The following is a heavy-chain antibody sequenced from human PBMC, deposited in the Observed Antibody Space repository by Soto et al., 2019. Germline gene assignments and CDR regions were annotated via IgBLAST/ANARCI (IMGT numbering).Heavy chain of an antibody. CDR1: GYTFTSYA. J-gene: IGHJ4*02. V-gene: IGHV1-3*01. D-gene: IGHD1-20*01. CDR3: ARDAITGTHPNLDY. CDR2: INAGNGNT. Sequence: GASVKVSCKASGYTFTSYAMHWVRQAPGQRLEWMGWINAGNGNTKYSQKFQGRVTITRDTSASAAYMELSSLRSEDTAVYYCARDAITGTHPNLDYWGQGTLVTVSS.